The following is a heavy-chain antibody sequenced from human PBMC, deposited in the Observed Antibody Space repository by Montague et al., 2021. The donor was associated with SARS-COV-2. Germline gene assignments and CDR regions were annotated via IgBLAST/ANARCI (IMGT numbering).Heavy chain of an antibody. CDR2: TYDSDTT. V-gene: IGHV4-61*01. D-gene: IGHD3-9*01. J-gene: IGHJ4*02. CDR3: ARAANILSGFYNHPFEY. CDR1: GGSVISDTYF. Sequence: SETLSLTCTVSGGSVISDTYFWSWIRQPPGKGLEWIAYTYDSDTTNNNPSFWSRVSMSSDRSKNQFSLKLTSVTPADTAVYYCARAANILSGFYNHPFEYWGQGILVTVSS.